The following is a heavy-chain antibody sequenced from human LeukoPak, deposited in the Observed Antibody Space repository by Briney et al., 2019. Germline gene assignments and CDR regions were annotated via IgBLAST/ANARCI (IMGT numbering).Heavy chain of an antibody. J-gene: IGHJ6*03. CDR1: GYTFTGYY. CDR2: INPNSGGT. D-gene: IGHD5-24*01. V-gene: IGHV1-2*02. CDR3: ARVEKPRRYYYYYMDV. Sequence: ASVKVSCKASGYTFTGYYMHWVRQAPGQGLEWMGWINPNSGGTNYAQKFQGRVPMTRDTSISTAYMVLRRLRSDDTAVYYCARVEKPRRYYYYYMDVWGKGTTVTVSS.